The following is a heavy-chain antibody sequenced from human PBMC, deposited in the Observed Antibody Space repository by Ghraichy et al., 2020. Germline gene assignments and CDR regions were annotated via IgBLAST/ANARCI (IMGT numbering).Heavy chain of an antibody. V-gene: IGHV3-33*01. CDR1: GFTFSSYG. Sequence: AGSLRLSCAASGFTFSSYGMHWVRQAPGKGLEWLAIISLDATNKYYADSVKGRFTISRDNSENTMFLQMNSLRAEDTAVYYCARDRDYSWFDPWGQGTLVTVSS. CDR3: ARDRDYSWFDP. CDR2: ISLDATNK. J-gene: IGHJ5*02.